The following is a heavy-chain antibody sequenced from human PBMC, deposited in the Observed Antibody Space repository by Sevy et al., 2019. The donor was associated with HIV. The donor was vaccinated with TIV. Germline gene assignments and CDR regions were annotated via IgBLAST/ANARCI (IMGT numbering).Heavy chain of an antibody. Sequence: GGSLRLSCAASGFTFSSYAMSWVRQAPGKGLEWVSAISGSGGSTYYADSVKGRFTISRDNSKNTLYLQMNSLRAEDTAVYYCTTDPLPRPCSGGSCRDYWGQGTLVTVSS. D-gene: IGHD2-15*01. CDR1: GFTFSSYA. CDR3: TTDPLPRPCSGGSCRDY. V-gene: IGHV3-23*01. CDR2: ISGSGGST. J-gene: IGHJ4*02.